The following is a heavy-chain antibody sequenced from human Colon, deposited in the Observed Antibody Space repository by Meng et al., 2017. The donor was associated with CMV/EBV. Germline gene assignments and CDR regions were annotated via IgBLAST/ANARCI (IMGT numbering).Heavy chain of an antibody. V-gene: IGHV1-8*03. CDR1: GYTFTSYD. J-gene: IGHJ6*02. Sequence: ASVKVSCKASGYTFTSYDINWVRQATGQGLEWMGWMNPNSGNTGYAQKFQGRVTITRNTSISTAYMELSSLRSEDMAVYYCARDHCSSTSCYWPYYYYYGMDVWGQGTTVTVSS. CDR2: MNPNSGNT. CDR3: ARDHCSSTSCYWPYYYYYGMDV. D-gene: IGHD2-2*01.